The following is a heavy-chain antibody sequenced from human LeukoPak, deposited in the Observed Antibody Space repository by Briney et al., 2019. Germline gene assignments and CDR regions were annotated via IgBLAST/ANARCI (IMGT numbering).Heavy chain of an antibody. J-gene: IGHJ6*03. Sequence: ASVKVSCKASGYTFTSYGISWVRQAPGQGLEWMGWISAYNGNTNYAQKLQGRVTMTTDTSTSTAYMELSSLRSEDTAVYYCARAIPFVNSGSYYHYYYMDVWGKGTTVTISS. CDR1: GYTFTSYG. CDR3: ARAIPFVNSGSYYHYYYMDV. D-gene: IGHD1-26*01. V-gene: IGHV1-18*01. CDR2: ISAYNGNT.